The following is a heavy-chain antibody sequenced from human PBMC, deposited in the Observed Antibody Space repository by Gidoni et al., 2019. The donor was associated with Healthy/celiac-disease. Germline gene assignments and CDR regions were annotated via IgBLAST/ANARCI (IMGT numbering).Heavy chain of an antibody. CDR2: ISSSSSTI. CDR3: ARGWEVYGVGTGYYGMDV. Sequence: EVQLVESGGGLVQPGGSLRLSCAASGFTFSSYSMNWVRQAPGKGLEWVSYISSSSSTIYYAESVKGRFTISRDNAKNALYLQMNSLRDEDTAVYYCARGWEVYGVGTGYYGMDVWGQGTTVTVSS. CDR1: GFTFSSYS. D-gene: IGHD2-8*01. V-gene: IGHV3-48*02. J-gene: IGHJ6*02.